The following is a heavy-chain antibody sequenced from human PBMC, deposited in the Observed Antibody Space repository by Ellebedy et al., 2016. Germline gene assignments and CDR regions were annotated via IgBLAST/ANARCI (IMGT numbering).Heavy chain of an antibody. CDR2: ISGSGGST. J-gene: IGHJ6*04. CDR1: GFTFSTYA. CDR3: AKEGYCSSTSCSGMDV. D-gene: IGHD2-2*01. Sequence: GESLKISCAASGFTFSTYAMSWVRQARGKGLEWVSAISGSGGSTYYADSVKGRFTISRDNSKNTLYLQMNSLRAEDTAVYYCAKEGYCSSTSCSGMDVWGKGTTVTVSS. V-gene: IGHV3-23*01.